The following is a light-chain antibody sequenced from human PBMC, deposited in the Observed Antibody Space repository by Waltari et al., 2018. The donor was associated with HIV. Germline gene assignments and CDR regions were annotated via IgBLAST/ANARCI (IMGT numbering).Light chain of an antibody. CDR1: QSVWRF. J-gene: IGKJ3*01. Sequence: DILMTQSPSSLSASVGDRVTINCRASQSVWRFLNWYQQTPGEAPKILIYSSSKLQSGVPSRFSGSGSGTEFTLTISGLQPEDIATYYCQQSFTLPLTFGPGTKVDLK. CDR3: QQSFTLPLT. CDR2: SSS. V-gene: IGKV1-39*01.